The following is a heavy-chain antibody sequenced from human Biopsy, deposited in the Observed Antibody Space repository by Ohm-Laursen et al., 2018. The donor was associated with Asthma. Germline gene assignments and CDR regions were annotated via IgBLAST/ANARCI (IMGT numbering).Heavy chain of an antibody. V-gene: IGHV4-59*11. D-gene: IGHD2-15*01. J-gene: IGHJ5*02. Sequence: TLSLTCTVSGGSIRSHDWTWIRLPPGKGLEYIGDVSHTGSTNYNPSLKSRVTMSLDTSKNQFSLRLTSVTPADTAVYYCARLADCSGGACCSYGWFDPWGQGTRVTVSS. CDR3: ARLADCSGGACCSYGWFDP. CDR1: GGSIRSHD. CDR2: VSHTGST.